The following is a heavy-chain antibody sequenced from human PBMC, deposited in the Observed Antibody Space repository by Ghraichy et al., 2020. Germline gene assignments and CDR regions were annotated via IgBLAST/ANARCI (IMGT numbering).Heavy chain of an antibody. D-gene: IGHD1-14*01. CDR1: GGYSSTYY. CDR3: ARVNHYYGTDV. CDR2: IYYTGSA. V-gene: IGHV4-59*01. J-gene: IGHJ6*02. Sequence: SETLSLTCNVSGGYSSTYYWSWIRQPPGKGLEWIGYIYYTGSANYNPSLKSRVTLSVDTSKSQFSLKMSSVTAADTAMYYCARVNHYYGTDVCGQGTTVTMSS.